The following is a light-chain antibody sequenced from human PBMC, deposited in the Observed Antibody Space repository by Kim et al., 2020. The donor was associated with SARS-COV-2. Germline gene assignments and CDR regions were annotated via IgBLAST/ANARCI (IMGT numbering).Light chain of an antibody. CDR3: AAWDDSLSGRRV. CDR1: STNIGSNY. CDR2: YNI. J-gene: IGLJ3*02. V-gene: IGLV1-47*01. Sequence: ELTQPPSASGTPGQSVTISCSGSSTNIGSNYVYWYQQLPGTAPKLLIYYNIQRPSGVPDRFSGSKSGTSASLAISGLRSEDEADYYCAAWDDSLSGRRVFGGGTQLTVL.